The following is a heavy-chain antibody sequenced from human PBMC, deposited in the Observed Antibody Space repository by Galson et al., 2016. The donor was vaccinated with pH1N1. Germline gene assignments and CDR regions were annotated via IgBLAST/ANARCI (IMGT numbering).Heavy chain of an antibody. CDR1: GFPFYIYW. CDR3: VRDVTGPSYDY. J-gene: IGHJ4*02. CDR2: ISRDGLQT. V-gene: IGHV3-7*01. Sequence: SLRLSCATSGFPFYIYWMSWIRQAPGKGLEWVVTISRDGLQTYYVDSVRGRFTISRDNARNTIYLQMDSLRVDDTALFYCVRDVTGPSYDYWGQGALVTVSS.